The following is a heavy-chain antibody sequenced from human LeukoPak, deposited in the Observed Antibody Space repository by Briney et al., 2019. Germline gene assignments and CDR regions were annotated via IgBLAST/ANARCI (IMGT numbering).Heavy chain of an antibody. V-gene: IGHV1-69*06. D-gene: IGHD3-22*01. J-gene: IGHJ3*02. Sequence: SVKVSCKASGGTFSSYAISWVRQAPGQGLEWMGGIIPIFGTANYAQKFQGRVTITADKSTSTAYMELSSLRSEDTAVYYCAEYYYDSSGYYYAFDIWGQGTMVTVSS. CDR2: IIPIFGTA. CDR3: AEYYYDSSGYYYAFDI. CDR1: GGTFSSYA.